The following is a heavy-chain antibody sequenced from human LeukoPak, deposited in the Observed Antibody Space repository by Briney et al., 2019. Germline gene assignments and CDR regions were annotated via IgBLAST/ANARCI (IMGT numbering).Heavy chain of an antibody. CDR2: TIGSAGGT. D-gene: IGHD3-10*01. V-gene: IGHV3-23*01. J-gene: IGHJ4*02. CDR3: AKRGIVIRAVIIVGFHKEAYYFDD. Sequence: GGSMRLSCAVSGITLSNYGMSWDRQAPGEGREWVAGTIGSAGGTIYAASVKGRFNISRDNPKNTLYLQMNSLRAEDTAVYFCAKRGIVIRAVIIVGFHKEAYYFDDWGQGALVTVSS. CDR1: GITLSNYG.